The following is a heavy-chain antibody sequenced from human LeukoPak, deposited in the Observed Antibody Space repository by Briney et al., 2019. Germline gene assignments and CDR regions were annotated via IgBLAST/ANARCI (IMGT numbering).Heavy chain of an antibody. V-gene: IGHV1-69*01. J-gene: IGHJ3*02. Sequence: ASVKVSCKASGGTFSSYAISWVRQAPGQGLEWMGGIIPIFGTANYAQKFQGRVTITADESTSTAYMELSSLRSEDTAVYYCARDRKAAPRGAFDIWGQGTMVTVSS. CDR3: ARDRKAAPRGAFDI. D-gene: IGHD6-6*01. CDR2: IIPIFGTA. CDR1: GGTFSSYA.